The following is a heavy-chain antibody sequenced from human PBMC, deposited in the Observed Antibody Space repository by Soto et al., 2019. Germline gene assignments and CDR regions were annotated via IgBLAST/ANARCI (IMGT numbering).Heavy chain of an antibody. D-gene: IGHD3-10*01. CDR2: ISRSGTT. J-gene: IGHJ5*02. Sequence: QVQLQQWGAGLLKPSETLSLSCAVYGGYFNDNYYTWFRQLPGKGLEWIGEISRSGTTKYIPSLKNRASISSDTSKTQVYLEVTSVTAADTAVYYCATSLWFGTQVELWGQGALVTVSS. V-gene: IGHV4-34*01. CDR3: ATSLWFGTQVEL. CDR1: GGYFNDNY.